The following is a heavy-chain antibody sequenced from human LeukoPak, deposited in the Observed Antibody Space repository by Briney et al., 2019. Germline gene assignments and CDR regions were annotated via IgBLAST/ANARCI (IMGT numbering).Heavy chain of an antibody. CDR3: ARDTGGGGTTVNFDY. CDR2: ISSSSSYI. V-gene: IGHV3-21*01. J-gene: IGHJ4*02. CDR1: GFTFSSYG. D-gene: IGHD4-17*01. Sequence: PGGSLRLSCAASGFTFSSYGMNWVRQAPGKGLEWVSSISSSSSYIYYADSVKGRFTISRDNANNSLYLQMNSLRAEHTAVDSWARDTGGGGTTVNFDYWGQGTLVTVSS.